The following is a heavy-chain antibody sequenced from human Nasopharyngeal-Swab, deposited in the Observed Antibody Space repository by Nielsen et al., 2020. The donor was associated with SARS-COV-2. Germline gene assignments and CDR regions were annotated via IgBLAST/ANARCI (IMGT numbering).Heavy chain of an antibody. V-gene: IGHV1-2*02. Sequence: ASVKVSCKTSGYTFTDYYIHWMRQVPGQGLEWVGGINPDSGDTKYAQKFQGRVTVSSDRSRSTAYIELSRLRSDDTAVYYCARDYYDNYDSDYWGQGTLVTVSS. CDR2: INPDSGDT. J-gene: IGHJ4*02. D-gene: IGHD3-22*01. CDR1: GYTFTDYY. CDR3: ARDYYDNYDSDY.